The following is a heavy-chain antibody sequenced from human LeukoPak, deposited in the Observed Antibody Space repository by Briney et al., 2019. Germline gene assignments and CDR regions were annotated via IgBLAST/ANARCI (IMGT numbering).Heavy chain of an antibody. CDR1: GYTFTNYG. Sequence: GASVKVSCKASGYTFTNYGITWVRQAPGQGLEWMGWISTYNGKTSYTHEFHDRLTMTTDTSTNTAYMELSSLRSEDTAVYYCATEGIDGSSKGGFDYWGQGTLVTVSS. CDR3: ATEGIDGSSKGGFDY. D-gene: IGHD1-26*01. V-gene: IGHV1-18*01. J-gene: IGHJ4*02. CDR2: ISTYNGKT.